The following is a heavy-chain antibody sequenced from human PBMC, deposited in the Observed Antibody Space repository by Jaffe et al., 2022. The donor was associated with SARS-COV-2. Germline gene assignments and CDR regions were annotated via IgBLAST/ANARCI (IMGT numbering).Heavy chain of an antibody. CDR2: IYPGDSDT. J-gene: IGHJ3*02. CDR3: ALILRYFDWPLGVASVGAFDI. V-gene: IGHV5-51*01. CDR1: GYSFTSYW. Sequence: EVQLVQSGAEVKKPGESLKISCKGSGYSFTSYWIGWVRQMPGKGLEWMGIIYPGDSDTRYSPSFQGQVTISADKSISTAYLQWSSLKASDTAMYYCALILRYFDWPLGVASVGAFDIWGQGTMVTVSS. D-gene: IGHD3-9*01.